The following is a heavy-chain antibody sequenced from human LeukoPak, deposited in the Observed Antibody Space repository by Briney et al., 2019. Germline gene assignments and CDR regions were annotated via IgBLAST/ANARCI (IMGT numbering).Heavy chain of an antibody. Sequence: GGSLRLSCAASGFTFSHFWMSWVRQAPGKGLEWVAYIKKTGSETYYVDSVKGRFTITRDNAENSLYLQMNSLRVEDTAFYYCARDLAYSRLDYWGQGMLVTVSS. CDR3: ARDLAYSRLDY. CDR1: GFTFSHFW. V-gene: IGHV3-7*01. J-gene: IGHJ4*02. D-gene: IGHD5-18*01. CDR2: IKKTGSET.